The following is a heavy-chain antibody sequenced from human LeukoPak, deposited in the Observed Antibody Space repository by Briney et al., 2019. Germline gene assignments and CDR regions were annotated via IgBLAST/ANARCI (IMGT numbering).Heavy chain of an antibody. J-gene: IGHJ3*02. CDR2: INPNSCGT. CDR3: ARDVRGSILLFKGAFDI. D-gene: IGHD3-10*01. V-gene: IGHV1-2*02. CDR1: GYTFTGYY. Sequence: ASVKVSCKASGYTFTGYYMHWVRQAPGQGLEWMGWINPNSCGTNYAQKFQGRVTMNRDTSIRTAYMELSRLRSDDTAVYYCARDVRGSILLFKGAFDIWGQGTMVTVSS.